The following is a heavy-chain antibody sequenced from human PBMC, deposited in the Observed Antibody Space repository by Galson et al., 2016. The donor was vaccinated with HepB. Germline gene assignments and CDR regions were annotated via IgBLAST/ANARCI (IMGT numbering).Heavy chain of an antibody. CDR2: INSYGTTT. D-gene: IGHD3-10*01. J-gene: IGHJ6*04. Sequence: SLRLSCAASGFLFDSYWMHWVRQAPGKGLVWVSRINSYGTTTGYADSVKGRLTISRDNAKKMVYLQMNSLRAEDTAVYYCAVPPGTSGPYGMNVWGKGTTVIVSS. CDR1: GFLFDSYW. V-gene: IGHV3-74*01. CDR3: AVPPGTSGPYGMNV.